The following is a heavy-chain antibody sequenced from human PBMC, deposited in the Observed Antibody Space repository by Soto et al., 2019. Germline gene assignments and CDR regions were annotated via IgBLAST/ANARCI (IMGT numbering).Heavy chain of an antibody. CDR3: ARGSFKSRRYTHYYYGMDV. J-gene: IGHJ6*02. CDR1: GGSFSGYY. V-gene: IGHV4-34*01. CDR2: INHSGST. Sequence: SETLSLTCAVYGGSFSGYYWSWIRQPPGKGLEWIGEINHSGSTNYNPSLKSRVTISVDTSKNQFSLKLSSVTAADTAVYYCARGSFKSRRYTHYYYGMDVWGQGTTVTVSS. D-gene: IGHD3-16*02.